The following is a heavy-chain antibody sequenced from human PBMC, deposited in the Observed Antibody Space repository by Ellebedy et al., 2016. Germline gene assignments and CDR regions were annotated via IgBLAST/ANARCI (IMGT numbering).Heavy chain of an antibody. V-gene: IGHV5-51*01. J-gene: IGHJ4*02. D-gene: IGHD3-9*01. CDR3: ARTDWLLSEYYFDY. Sequence: GESLKISXKGSGSSFTSYWIGWVRQMPGKGLEWMGIIYPGDSDTRYSPSFQGQVTISADKSISTAYLQWSSLKASNTAMYYCARTDWLLSEYYFDYWGQGTLVTVSS. CDR2: IYPGDSDT. CDR1: GSSFTSYW.